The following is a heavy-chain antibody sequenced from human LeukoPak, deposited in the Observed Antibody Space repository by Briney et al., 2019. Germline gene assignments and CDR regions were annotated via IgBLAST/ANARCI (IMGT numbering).Heavy chain of an antibody. D-gene: IGHD3-10*01. V-gene: IGHV4-59*12. J-gene: IGHJ5*02. CDR2: IYYSGST. CDR1: GGSISSYY. Sequence: PPETLSLTCTVSGGSISSYYWSWIRQPPGKGLEWIGYIYYSGSTNYNPSLKSRVTISVDTSKNQFSLKLSSVTAADTAVYYCARDLWFGEFNWFDPWGQGTLVTVSS. CDR3: ARDLWFGEFNWFDP.